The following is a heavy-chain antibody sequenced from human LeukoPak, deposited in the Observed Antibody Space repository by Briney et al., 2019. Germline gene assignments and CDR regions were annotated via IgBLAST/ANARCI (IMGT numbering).Heavy chain of an antibody. CDR3: ARDRLWFGELRYYFDY. CDR1: GFTFSKYA. Sequence: GGSLRLSCAASGFTFSKYAMSWVRQAPGKGLEWVSTVNDRGTGTYYADSVKGRFTISRDNSKNTLYLQMNSLRAEDTAVYYCARDRLWFGELRYYFDYWGQGTLVTVSS. V-gene: IGHV3-23*01. J-gene: IGHJ4*02. CDR2: VNDRGTGT. D-gene: IGHD3-10*01.